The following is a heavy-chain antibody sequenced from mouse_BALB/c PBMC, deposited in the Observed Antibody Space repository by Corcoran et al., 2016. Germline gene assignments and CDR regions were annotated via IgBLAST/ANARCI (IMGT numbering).Heavy chain of an antibody. CDR2: IDPANGNT. CDR1: GFNIKDTY. J-gene: IGHJ3*01. D-gene: IGHD4-1*01. CDR3: APNWDGFAY. V-gene: IGHV14-3*02. Sequence: EVQLQQSGAELVKPGASVKLSCTASGFNIKDTYMHWVKQRPEQGLEWIGRIDPANGNTKYDPKFQGKVTITADTSSNTAYLQLSSLTSEDTAVYYCAPNWDGFAYWGQGTLVTVSA.